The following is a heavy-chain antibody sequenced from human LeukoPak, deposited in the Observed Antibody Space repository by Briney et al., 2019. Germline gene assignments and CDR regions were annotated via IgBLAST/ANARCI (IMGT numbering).Heavy chain of an antibody. CDR3: ARDRMITFGGVIVYDAFDI. D-gene: IGHD3-16*02. J-gene: IGHJ3*02. V-gene: IGHV3-74*01. Sequence: SCKASGYTFSSYWMHWVRQAPGKGLVWVSRINSDGSSTSYADSVKGRFTISRDNAKNTLYLQMNSLRAEDTAVYYCARDRMITFGGVIVYDAFDIWGQGTMVTVSS. CDR2: INSDGSST. CDR1: GYTFSSYW.